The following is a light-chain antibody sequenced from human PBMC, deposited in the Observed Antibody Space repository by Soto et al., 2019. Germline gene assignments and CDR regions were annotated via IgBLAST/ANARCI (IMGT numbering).Light chain of an antibody. CDR1: SNDVGGFHY. Sequence: QSALTQPASVSGSPGQSITISCTGTSNDVGGFHYVSWYQQHPGKAPKLIIYEVSHRPSGVSNRFSGSKSGNTASLTISGLQAEDEADYYCSSYSCSGTLVVFGGGTKLTVL. CDR3: SSYSCSGTLVV. J-gene: IGLJ3*02. CDR2: EVS. V-gene: IGLV2-14*01.